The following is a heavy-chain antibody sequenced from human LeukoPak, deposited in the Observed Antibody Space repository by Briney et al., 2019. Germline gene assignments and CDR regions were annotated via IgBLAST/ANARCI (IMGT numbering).Heavy chain of an antibody. CDR3: ARDLVVGLFDY. CDR2: IKQDGSEK. CDR1: RFTFSSYW. V-gene: IGHV3-7*01. D-gene: IGHD1-26*01. Sequence: GGSLRLSCAASRFTFSSYWMTWVRQAPGKGLEWVANIKQDGSEKYYVDSVKGRFTISRDNAKKSLYLQMNSLRAEDTAVYYCARDLVVGLFDYWGQGTLVTVSS. J-gene: IGHJ4*02.